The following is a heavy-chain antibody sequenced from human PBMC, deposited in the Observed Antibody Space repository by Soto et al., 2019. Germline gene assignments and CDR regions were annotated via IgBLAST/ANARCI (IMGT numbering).Heavy chain of an antibody. V-gene: IGHV4-59*01. D-gene: IGHD1-1*01. CDR1: GGSISSYY. CDR2: IYYSGST. Sequence: QVQLQESGPGLVKPSETLSLTCTVSGGSISSYYWSWIRQPPGKGLEWIGYIYYSGSTNYNPSLKSRVTISVDTSKNQFYLKLSSVTAADTDVYYCAREGTTVDSYYYYGMDVWGQGTTVTVSS. CDR3: AREGTTVDSYYYYGMDV. J-gene: IGHJ6*02.